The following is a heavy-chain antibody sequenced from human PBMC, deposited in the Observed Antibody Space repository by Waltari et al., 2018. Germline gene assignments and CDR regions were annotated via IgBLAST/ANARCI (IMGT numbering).Heavy chain of an antibody. D-gene: IGHD5-12*01. J-gene: IGHJ6*02. CDR1: GFTSTGYH. CDR3: ARRRDGYDDYYYYSGMDV. CDR2: INPNSGYT. Sequence: QVQPEQSGAALKKPGHPVKEPCKACGFTSTGYHKPSLRQAPGQGFEWMGRINPNSGYTNNAQRFHGRVTMTRDTSISTAYMELSGLRSDDTAVYYCARRRDGYDDYYYYSGMDVWGQGTTVTVSS. V-gene: IGHV1-2*06.